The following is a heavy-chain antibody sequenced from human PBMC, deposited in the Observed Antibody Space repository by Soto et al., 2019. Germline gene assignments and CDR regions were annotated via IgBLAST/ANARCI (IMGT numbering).Heavy chain of an antibody. CDR2: IYHSGST. Sequence: QLQLQESGSGLVKPSQTLSLTCAVSGGSINTATHSWSWIRQPPGKGLEWIGYIYHSGSTYYNPSVKSRVTTSTDKSTNQFARRLSSGTAADTAVYYCGRGGGVTTPGDDYWGQGILVTVSS. CDR3: GRGGGVTTPGDDY. D-gene: IGHD4-4*01. V-gene: IGHV4-30-2*01. CDR1: GGSINTATHS. J-gene: IGHJ4*02.